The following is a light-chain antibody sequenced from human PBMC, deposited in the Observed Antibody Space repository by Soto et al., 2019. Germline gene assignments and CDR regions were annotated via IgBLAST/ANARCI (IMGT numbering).Light chain of an antibody. Sequence: EIVFTYSPGTLSCSRGERATLSCRASESVSRNLAWYQQKPGQAPRLLIYDASTRATGIPDRFSGGGSGTEFTLTISSLQSEDFVVYYCQQYNSWPPITFGQGTRLEIK. J-gene: IGKJ5*01. V-gene: IGKV3-15*01. CDR2: DAS. CDR1: ESVSRN. CDR3: QQYNSWPPIT.